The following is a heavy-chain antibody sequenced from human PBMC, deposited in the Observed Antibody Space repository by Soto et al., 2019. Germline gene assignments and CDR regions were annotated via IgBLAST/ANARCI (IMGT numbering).Heavy chain of an antibody. CDR1: GFTFSSYA. V-gene: IGHV3-30*04. D-gene: IGHD1-26*01. CDR3: ARDAGGMGDTRGMDV. Sequence: QVQLMESGGGVVQPGRSLRLSCAASGFTFSSYAMHWVRQAPGKGLEWVAIISYDGRNNYHAESVKGRFTISRDNSKNALDRLMNSLRAEDTAVYYCARDAGGMGDTRGMDVWGQGTTVTVSS. CDR2: ISYDGRNN. J-gene: IGHJ6*02.